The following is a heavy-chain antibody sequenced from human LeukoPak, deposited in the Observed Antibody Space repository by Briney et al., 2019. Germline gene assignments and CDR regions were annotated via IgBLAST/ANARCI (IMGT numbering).Heavy chain of an antibody. CDR3: ARLLLWFGEPSYYFDY. CDR1: GYTFTSYG. Sequence: ASVKVSCTASGYTFTSYGISWVRQAPGQGLEWMGWISAYNGNTNYAQKLQGRVTMTTDTSTSTAYMELRSLRSDDTAVYYHARLLLWFGEPSYYFDYWGQGTLVTVSS. CDR2: ISAYNGNT. J-gene: IGHJ4*02. D-gene: IGHD3-10*01. V-gene: IGHV1-18*01.